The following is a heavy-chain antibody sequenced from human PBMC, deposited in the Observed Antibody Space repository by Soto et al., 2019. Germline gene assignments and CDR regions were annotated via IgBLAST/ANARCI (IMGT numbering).Heavy chain of an antibody. CDR1: GGSISSGDYY. D-gene: IGHD2-2*01. CDR3: ARHRIVVVPAAISRAYYYYYGMDV. V-gene: IGHV4-30-4*01. J-gene: IGHJ6*04. Sequence: SETLSLTCTVSGGSISSGDYYWSWIRQPPGKGLDWIGYIYYSGSTYYNPSLKSRVTISVDTSKNQFSLKLSSVTAADTAVYYCARHRIVVVPAAISRAYYYYYGMDVWGKGTTVTFSS. CDR2: IYYSGST.